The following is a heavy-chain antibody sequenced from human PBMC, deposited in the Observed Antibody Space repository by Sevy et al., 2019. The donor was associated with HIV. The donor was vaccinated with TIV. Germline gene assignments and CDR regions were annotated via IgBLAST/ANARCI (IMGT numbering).Heavy chain of an antibody. D-gene: IGHD4-17*01. CDR1: GITLSTYW. CDR2: INSDGSST. CDR3: ARDLEFYDYGDYGPAFMPDY. Sequence: GGSLRLSCAASGITLSTYWMHWVRQAPGKGLVWVSRINSDGSSTSYADSVKGRFTISRDIAKNTLHLQMNSLRAEDTAVYYCARDLEFYDYGDYGPAFMPDYWGQGTLVTVSS. V-gene: IGHV3-74*01. J-gene: IGHJ4*02.